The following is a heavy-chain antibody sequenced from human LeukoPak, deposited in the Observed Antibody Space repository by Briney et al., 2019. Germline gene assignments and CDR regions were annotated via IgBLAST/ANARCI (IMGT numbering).Heavy chain of an antibody. J-gene: IGHJ4*02. CDR1: GFTFSSYS. V-gene: IGHV3-21*01. CDR3: ARESTEIVLMVYAEEEGFDY. D-gene: IGHD2-8*01. Sequence: GGSLRLSCAASGFTFSSYSMNWVRQAPGKGLEWVSSISSSSSYIYYAYSVKGLFTISRNNAKNSLQLQKNSLAAEDAASYYCARESTEIVLMVYAEEEGFDYWGQGTLVTVSS. CDR2: ISSSSSYI.